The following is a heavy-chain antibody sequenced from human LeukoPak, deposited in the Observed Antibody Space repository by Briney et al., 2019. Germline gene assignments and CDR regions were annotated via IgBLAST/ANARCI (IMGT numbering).Heavy chain of an antibody. Sequence: GGSLRLSCAASGFTFSSYAMHWVRQAPGKGLEWVAVMSYDGSNKFYADSMKGRFTISRDNSKNTLYLQMNSLRAEDTAVYYCARDSTDGVIPRELHPPFDYWGQGTLVTVSS. CDR2: MSYDGSNK. V-gene: IGHV3-30-3*01. D-gene: IGHD1-26*01. CDR1: GFTFSSYA. CDR3: ARDSTDGVIPRELHPPFDY. J-gene: IGHJ4*02.